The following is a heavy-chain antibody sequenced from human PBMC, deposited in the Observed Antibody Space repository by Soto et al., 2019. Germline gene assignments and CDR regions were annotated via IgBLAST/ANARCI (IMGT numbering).Heavy chain of an antibody. CDR1: GFTFSTYE. CDR2: VGTAGDP. J-gene: IGHJ6*02. Sequence: GGSLRLSCAASGFTFSTYEMHWVRQAPGGGLEWVSGVGTAGDPYYSDSVRGRFTISRENAKNSLFLQMHSLRAGDTAVYYCTRVNSSTSAGMDAWGQGTTVTVSS. V-gene: IGHV3-13*05. D-gene: IGHD3-22*01. CDR3: TRVNSSTSAGMDA.